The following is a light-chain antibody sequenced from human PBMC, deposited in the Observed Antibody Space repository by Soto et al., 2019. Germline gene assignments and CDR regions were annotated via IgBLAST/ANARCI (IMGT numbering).Light chain of an antibody. CDR1: QSGIST. CDR3: QQYNNWPRT. CDR2: GAS. J-gene: IGKJ1*01. Sequence: EIAITQSPATLPVSPGDRATPSRTGGQSGISTLAWYQQKPGQTPRLLIYGASTRATGIPARFSGSGSGTEFTLTISSLQSEDFAVYYCQQYNNWPRTFGQGTKVDIK. V-gene: IGKV3-15*01.